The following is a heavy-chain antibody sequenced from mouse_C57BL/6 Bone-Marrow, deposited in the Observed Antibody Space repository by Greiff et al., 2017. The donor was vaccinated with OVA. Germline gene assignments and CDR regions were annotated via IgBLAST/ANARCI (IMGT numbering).Heavy chain of an antibody. CDR3: ARLGSNYEDDY. V-gene: IGHV1-80*01. J-gene: IGHJ2*01. D-gene: IGHD1-1*01. Sequence: QVQLQQSGAELVKPGASVKISCKASGYAFSSYWMNWVKQRPGQGLEWIGQIYPGDGDTNYNGKFKGKATLTADKSSSTAYMQLSSLTSEDSAVYFCARLGSNYEDDYWGQGTTLTVSS. CDR2: IYPGDGDT. CDR1: GYAFSSYW.